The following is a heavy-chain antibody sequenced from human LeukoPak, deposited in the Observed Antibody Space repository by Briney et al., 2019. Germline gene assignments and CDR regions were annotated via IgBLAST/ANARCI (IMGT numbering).Heavy chain of an antibody. V-gene: IGHV3-23*01. D-gene: IGHD2-2*01. CDR1: GFTFSSYA. J-gene: IGHJ4*02. CDR2: ISGSGGST. CDR3: AKGDIVVVPAALIDY. Sequence: GGSLRLSCAGSGFTFSSYAMSWVRQAPGKGLEWVSAISGSGGSTYYADSVKGRFTISRDNSKNTLYLQMNSLRAEDTAVYYCAKGDIVVVPAALIDYWGQGTLVTVSS.